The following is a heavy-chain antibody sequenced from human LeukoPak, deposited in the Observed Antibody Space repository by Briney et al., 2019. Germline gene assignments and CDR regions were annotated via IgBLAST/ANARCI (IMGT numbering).Heavy chain of an antibody. Sequence: PGGSLRLSCAASGFTFSSYWMSWVRQAPGKGLEWVANIKQDGSEKYYVDSVKGRFTISRDNAKNSLYLQMNSLRAEDTAVYYCARIVGATHNWFDPWGQGTLVTVSS. J-gene: IGHJ5*02. CDR2: IKQDGSEK. V-gene: IGHV3-7*01. CDR3: ARIVGATHNWFDP. CDR1: GFTFSSYW. D-gene: IGHD1-26*01.